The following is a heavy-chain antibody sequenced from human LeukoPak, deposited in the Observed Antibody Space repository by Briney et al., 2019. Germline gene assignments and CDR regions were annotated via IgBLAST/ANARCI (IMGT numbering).Heavy chain of an antibody. D-gene: IGHD4/OR15-4a*01. Sequence: GGSLRLSCAASGFTFSSYWMSWVRQAPGKGLEWVANIKQDGSEKYYVDSLKGRFTISRDNANNLLYLQMNSLRAEDTAVYYCARDVDYANPRHDYWGQGTLVTVSS. J-gene: IGHJ4*02. CDR1: GFTFSSYW. CDR3: ARDVDYANPRHDY. V-gene: IGHV3-7*01. CDR2: IKQDGSEK.